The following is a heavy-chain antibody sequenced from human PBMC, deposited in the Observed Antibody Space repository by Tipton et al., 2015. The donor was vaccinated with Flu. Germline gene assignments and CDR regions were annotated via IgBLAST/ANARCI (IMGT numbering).Heavy chain of an antibody. V-gene: IGHV1-46*02. CDR2: IDPRSGGQ. J-gene: IGHJ5*02. D-gene: IGHD2-2*01. CDR3: AREVPRFSDIVIGPAAIHNCFDP. Sequence: QLVQSGAEVKKPGASVNISCKASGYTFNRFYLHWVRQAPGQGLEWLGVIDPRSGGQTYSEKLQGRVTMTTDTSTATVYMELRSLTSDDTAGYYCAREVPRFSDIVIGPAAIHNCFDPWGQGTRVTVSS. CDR1: GYTFNRFY.